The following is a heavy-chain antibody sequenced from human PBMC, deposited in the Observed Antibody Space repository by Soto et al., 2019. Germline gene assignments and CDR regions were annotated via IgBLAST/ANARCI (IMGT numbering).Heavy chain of an antibody. Sequence: VQLVESGGGLIQPGGSLRLSCAASGLSVSNNHMTWVRQAPGKGLEWVSLIHGGGSAYYADSVKGRFTISRDNSKNTLYLQMDSLRAQDTAIYYCAGRLTTAASLDYWGQGTLVDVSS. D-gene: IGHD1-1*01. CDR1: GLSVSNNH. J-gene: IGHJ4*02. CDR2: IHGGGSA. CDR3: AGRLTTAASLDY. V-gene: IGHV3-53*01.